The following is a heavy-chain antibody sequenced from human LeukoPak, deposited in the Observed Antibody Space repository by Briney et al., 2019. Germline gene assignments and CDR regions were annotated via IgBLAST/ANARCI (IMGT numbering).Heavy chain of an antibody. D-gene: IGHD2-21*01. J-gene: IGHJ4*02. Sequence: SETLSLTCAVSIDSTNGNYWSWVRQSPGKGLEWIGEVHRSGSTNYKPSLKRRVTISIDRSKDQISLDLTSVTAADTAVYYCARELLNAPTPGAYWGQGILVTVSS. V-gene: IGHV4-4*02. CDR2: VHRSGST. CDR1: IDSTNGNY. CDR3: ARELLNAPTPGAY.